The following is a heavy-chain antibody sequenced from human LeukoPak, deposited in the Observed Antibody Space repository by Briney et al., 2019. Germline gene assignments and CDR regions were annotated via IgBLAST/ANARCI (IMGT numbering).Heavy chain of an antibody. CDR1: GFSLSTSGVG. J-gene: IGHJ4*02. D-gene: IGHD3-10*01. V-gene: IGHV2-5*01. Sequence: SGPTLVNPTQTLTLTCTFSGFSLSTSGVGVGWIHQPQGKALEWLELCYWNDDKCDSSSLKSRLTIAKDTSENQVVLKMTNMDPVDTATYYCAHTGWFGESRPVLFDYWGQGTLVTVSS. CDR2: CYWNDDK. CDR3: AHTGWFGESRPVLFDY.